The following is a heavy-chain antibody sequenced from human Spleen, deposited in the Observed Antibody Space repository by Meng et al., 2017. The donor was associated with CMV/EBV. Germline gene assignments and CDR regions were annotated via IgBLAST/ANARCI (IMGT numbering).Heavy chain of an antibody. Sequence: GESLKISCAGPGFTFSRYWMSWVRQVPGKGLVWVSHVNAGGSTTTYADSVRGRFTISRDNAKNTLYMQMNSLRAEDTALYYCARVKWHCSGGTCSPDAFDIWGQGTMVTVSS. D-gene: IGHD2-15*01. CDR2: VNAGGSTT. CDR1: GFTFSRYW. CDR3: ARVKWHCSGGTCSPDAFDI. V-gene: IGHV3-74*01. J-gene: IGHJ3*02.